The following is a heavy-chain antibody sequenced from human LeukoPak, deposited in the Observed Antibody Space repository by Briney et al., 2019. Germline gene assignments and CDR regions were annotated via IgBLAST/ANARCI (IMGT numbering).Heavy chain of an antibody. J-gene: IGHJ5*02. CDR1: GGTFSSYA. CDR3: ARDGFQGYDSQWRRRPNWFDP. CDR2: IIPILGIA. D-gene: IGHD5-12*01. Sequence: GASVKVSCKASGGTFSSYAISWVRQAPGQGLEWMGRIIPILGIANYAQKFQGRVTITADKSTSTAYMELSSLRSEDTAVYYCARDGFQGYDSQWRRRPNWFDPWGQGTLVTVSS. V-gene: IGHV1-69*04.